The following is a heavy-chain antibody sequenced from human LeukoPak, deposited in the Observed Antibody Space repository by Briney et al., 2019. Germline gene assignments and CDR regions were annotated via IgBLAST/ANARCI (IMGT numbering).Heavy chain of an antibody. Sequence: GGSLRLSCAASGFTFSNSWMHWVRQVPGKGLMWVSHINSDGSTTTYADSVRGRFTISRDNAKNTVYLQMSSLRAEDTAVYYCTRDYSYAPDYWGQGTLVTVSS. CDR3: TRDYSYAPDY. J-gene: IGHJ4*02. D-gene: IGHD3-16*01. CDR1: GFTFSNSW. CDR2: INSDGSTT. V-gene: IGHV3-74*01.